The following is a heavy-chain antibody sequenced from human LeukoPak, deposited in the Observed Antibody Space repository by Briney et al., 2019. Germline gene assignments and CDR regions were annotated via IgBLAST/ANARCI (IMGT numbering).Heavy chain of an antibody. CDR1: GGSISSDFYY. CDR3: ARGGYYGSGNDFRFDP. Sequence: SETLSLTCTVSGGSISSDFYYWTWIRQPAGKGLQWIGRINTSERTNYNPSLKSRVTVSLDTSKNQFSLKLSSVTAADTAVYYCARGGYYGSGNDFRFDPWGQGTLVTVSS. D-gene: IGHD3-10*01. V-gene: IGHV4-61*02. CDR2: INTSERT. J-gene: IGHJ5*02.